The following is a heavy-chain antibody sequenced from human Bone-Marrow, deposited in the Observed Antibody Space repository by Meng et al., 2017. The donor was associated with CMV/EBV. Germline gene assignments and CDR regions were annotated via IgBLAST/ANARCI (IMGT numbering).Heavy chain of an antibody. Sequence: GGSLRLSCAASGFTFSTAWMSWVRQAPGKGLEWVGRIKSKTDGGTTDYAAPVKGRFTISRDDSKNTLYLQMNSLKTEDTAVYYCTPYCSSTSCYRVDNNWFDPWGQGTLVTVSS. CDR1: GFTFSTAW. V-gene: IGHV3-15*01. J-gene: IGHJ5*02. CDR2: IKSKTDGGTT. D-gene: IGHD2-2*02. CDR3: TPYCSSTSCYRVDNNWFDP.